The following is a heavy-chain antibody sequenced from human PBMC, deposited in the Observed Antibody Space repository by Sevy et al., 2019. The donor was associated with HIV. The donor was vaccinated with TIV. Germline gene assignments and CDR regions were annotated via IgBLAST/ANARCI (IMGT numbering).Heavy chain of an antibody. CDR2: ISGSGRST. V-gene: IGHV3-23*01. CDR3: AKGYCSGGSCPSDYYYYGMDV. Sequence: GGSLRLSCAASGFTFSTYAMNWVRQAPGKGLEWVSSISGSGRSTYYADSVEGRFTISRHNSKNTLYLQMNSLRADDTAVYYCAKGYCSGGSCPSDYYYYGMDVWGQRTTVTASS. CDR1: GFTFSTYA. J-gene: IGHJ6*02. D-gene: IGHD2-15*01.